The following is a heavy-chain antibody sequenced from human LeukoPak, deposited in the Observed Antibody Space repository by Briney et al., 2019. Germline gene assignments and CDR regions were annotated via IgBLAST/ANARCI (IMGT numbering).Heavy chain of an antibody. CDR3: AREILGGFNPGAY. Sequence: PSETLSLTCTVSLDSTTSNFWSWVRQPPGKGLEWIGEIHRSGSPNYNPSLQRRVTISIDRSRNQIALELSSVTAADTAVYYCAREILGGFNPGAYWGQGTLVTVSP. V-gene: IGHV4-4*02. J-gene: IGHJ4*02. D-gene: IGHD1-14*01. CDR1: LDSTTSNF. CDR2: IHRSGSP.